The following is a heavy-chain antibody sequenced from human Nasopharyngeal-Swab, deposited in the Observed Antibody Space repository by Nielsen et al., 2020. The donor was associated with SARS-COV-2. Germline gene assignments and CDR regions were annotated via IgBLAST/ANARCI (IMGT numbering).Heavy chain of an antibody. Sequence: GESLKISCKGSGYSFTSYCISWVRQMPGKGLEWMGRIDPSDSYTNYSPSFQGHVTISADKSISTDYLQWSSLKASDTAMYYCARQAYDFWSGYYTGPYYYYMDVWGKGTTVTVSS. V-gene: IGHV5-10-1*01. J-gene: IGHJ6*03. CDR2: IDPSDSYT. CDR1: GYSFTSYC. CDR3: ARQAYDFWSGYYTGPYYYYMDV. D-gene: IGHD3-3*01.